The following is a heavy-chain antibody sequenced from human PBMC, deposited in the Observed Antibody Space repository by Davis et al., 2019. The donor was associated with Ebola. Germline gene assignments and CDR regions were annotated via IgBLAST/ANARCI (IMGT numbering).Heavy chain of an antibody. D-gene: IGHD5-24*01. CDR3: ARGRWLQSAYFDY. V-gene: IGHV3-11*04. CDR1: GFTFSDYY. Sequence: GESLKISCAASGFTFSDYYMSWIRQAPGKGLEWVSYISSSGSTIYYADSVKGRFTISRDNAKNSLYLQMNSLRAEDTAVYYCARGRWLQSAYFDYWGQGTLVTVFS. CDR2: ISSSGSTI. J-gene: IGHJ4*02.